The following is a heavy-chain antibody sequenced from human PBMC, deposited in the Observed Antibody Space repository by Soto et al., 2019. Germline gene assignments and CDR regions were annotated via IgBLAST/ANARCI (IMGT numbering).Heavy chain of an antibody. Sequence: PSETLSLTCTASVGSISSSSYYWGWIRQPPGKGLDWIGSIYFSGSTYYSPSLKSRVTISVDTSKNQFSLKLSSVTAADTAVYYCARLRLEWFLDSWGQGTLVTVSS. CDR2: IYFSGST. CDR3: ARLRLEWFLDS. J-gene: IGHJ4*02. D-gene: IGHD3-3*01. V-gene: IGHV4-39*01. CDR1: VGSISSSSYY.